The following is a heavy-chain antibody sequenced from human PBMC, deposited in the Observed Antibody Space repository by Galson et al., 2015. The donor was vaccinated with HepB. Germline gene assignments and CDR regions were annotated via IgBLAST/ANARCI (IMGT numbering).Heavy chain of an antibody. CDR1: GFTFDDYA. CDR2: ISWDSENI. CDR3: AKDIYNNGGSCLIDY. Sequence: SLRLSCAASGFTFDDYAMHWVRQAPGTGLEWVSGISWDSENIAYADSVKGRFTISRDNAKKSLYLQMNSLRAEDTAMYYCAKDIYNNGGSCLIDYWGQGTLVTVSS. V-gene: IGHV3-9*01. D-gene: IGHD2-15*01. J-gene: IGHJ4*02.